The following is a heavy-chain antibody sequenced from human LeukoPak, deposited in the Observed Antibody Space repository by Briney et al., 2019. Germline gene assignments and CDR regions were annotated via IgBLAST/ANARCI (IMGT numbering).Heavy chain of an antibody. CDR2: INPNSGGT. V-gene: IGHV1-2*06. CDR3: ARGGVRDYYGDSDAFDI. CDR1: GYTFTSYD. D-gene: IGHD4-17*01. J-gene: IGHJ3*02. Sequence: ASVKVSCKASGYTFTSYDINWVRQAPGQGLEWMGRINPNSGGTNYAQKFQGRVTMTRDTSISTAYMELSRLRSDDTAVYYCARGGVRDYYGDSDAFDIWGQGTMVTVSS.